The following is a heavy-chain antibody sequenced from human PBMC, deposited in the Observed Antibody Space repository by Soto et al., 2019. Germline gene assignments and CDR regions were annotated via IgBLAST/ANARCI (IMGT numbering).Heavy chain of an antibody. V-gene: IGHV3-23*01. J-gene: IGHJ4*02. CDR3: ARDFVVTYDSSGYLDY. CDR2: ISGSDDKT. CDR1: GFTLSSYV. Sequence: GGSLRLSCAVSGFTLSSYVMSWVRQAPGKGPEWVSGISGSDDKTYYADSVKGRFTISRDNSKNTLYLQMNSLRAEDTAVYYCARDFVVTYDSSGYLDYWGQGTLVTVSS. D-gene: IGHD3-22*01.